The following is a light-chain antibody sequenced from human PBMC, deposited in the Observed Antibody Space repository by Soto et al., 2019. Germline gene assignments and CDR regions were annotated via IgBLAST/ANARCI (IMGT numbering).Light chain of an antibody. J-gene: IGLJ2*01. V-gene: IGLV2-11*01. CDR1: SSDVGGYNY. CDR3: CSYAGSYPVV. Sequence: QSVLTQPRSVSGSPGQSVIISCTGTSSDVGGYNYVSWYQQHPGKAPKFMIYDVSRRPSGVPDRFSGSKSGNTASLTISGLQAEDEADYYCCSYAGSYPVVFGGGTKVTVL. CDR2: DVS.